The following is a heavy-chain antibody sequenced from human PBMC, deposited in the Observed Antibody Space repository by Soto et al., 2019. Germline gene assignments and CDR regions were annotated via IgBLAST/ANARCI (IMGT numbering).Heavy chain of an antibody. J-gene: IGHJ6*03. Sequence: QVQLVESGGGVVQPGRSLRLSGAASGFTFSSYGMHWVRQAPGKGLEWVAVIWYDGSNKYYADSVKGRFTISRDNSKTTLYLQMNSLRAEDTAVYYCARMARDYWGWKYYYCYMDVWGKGTPVTVSS. CDR1: GFTFSSYG. CDR2: IWYDGSNK. V-gene: IGHV3-33*01. D-gene: IGHD4-17*01. CDR3: ARMARDYWGWKYYYCYMDV.